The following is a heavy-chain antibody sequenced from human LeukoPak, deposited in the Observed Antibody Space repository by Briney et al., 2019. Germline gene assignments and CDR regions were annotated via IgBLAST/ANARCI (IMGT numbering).Heavy chain of an antibody. D-gene: IGHD3-22*01. J-gene: IGHJ6*03. Sequence: SETLSLTCTVSGDSITNYYWSWIRQPPGKGLEWIGYISYTGSTNYNPSLKSRVTMSVDTSKNQFSLKLSSVTAADTAVYYCARPPEPHYYDSSGYWSYYYYYYMDVWGKGTTVTVSS. CDR3: ARPPEPHYYDSSGYWSYYYYYYMDV. V-gene: IGHV4-59*01. CDR2: ISYTGST. CDR1: GDSITNYY.